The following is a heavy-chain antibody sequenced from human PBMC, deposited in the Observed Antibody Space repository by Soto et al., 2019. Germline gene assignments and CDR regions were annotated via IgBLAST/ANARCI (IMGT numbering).Heavy chain of an antibody. CDR1: GGTFSSYA. J-gene: IGHJ6*02. CDR2: IIPIFGTA. CDR3: ARGDYCSSTSCYTAPGYYSMDV. Sequence: QVQLVQSGAEVKKPGSSVKVSCKASGGTFSSYAIIWVRQAPGQGLEWMGGIIPIFGTAHYAQKFQGRVTITADESTSTAYMELSSLRYEDTAVYYCARGDYCSSTSCYTAPGYYSMDVWGQGTTVTVSS. V-gene: IGHV1-69*01. D-gene: IGHD2-2*02.